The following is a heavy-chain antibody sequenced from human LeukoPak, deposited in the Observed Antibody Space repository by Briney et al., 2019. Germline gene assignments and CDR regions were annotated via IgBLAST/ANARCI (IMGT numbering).Heavy chain of an antibody. CDR3: ARVGFDRQYYFDY. CDR2: IYYSGST. D-gene: IGHD3-9*01. CDR1: GGSISSYY. Sequence: PSETLSLTCTVSGGSISSYYWSWIRQPPGKGLEWIGYIYYSGSTNYNPSLKSRVTISVDTSKNQFSLKLSSVTAADAAVYYCARVGFDRQYYFDYWGQGTLVTVSS. V-gene: IGHV4-59*01. J-gene: IGHJ4*02.